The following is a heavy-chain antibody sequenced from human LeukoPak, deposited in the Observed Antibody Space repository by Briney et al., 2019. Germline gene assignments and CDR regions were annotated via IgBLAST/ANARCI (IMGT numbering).Heavy chain of an antibody. J-gene: IGHJ4*02. CDR2: ISTSSTYI. D-gene: IGHD1-20*01. CDR1: GSTFSSYS. CDR3: ARDPPFIIGTTFFDY. V-gene: IGHV3-21*01. Sequence: GGSLRLSCAASGSTFSSYSMNWVRQAPGKGLEWVSPISTSSTYIYYADPVKGRFTISRDNAKNSLYLQMNSLRAEDTAVYYCARDPPFIIGTTFFDYWGQGTLVTVSS.